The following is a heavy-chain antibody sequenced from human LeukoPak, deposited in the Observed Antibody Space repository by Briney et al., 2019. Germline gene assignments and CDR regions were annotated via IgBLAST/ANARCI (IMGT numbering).Heavy chain of an antibody. V-gene: IGHV4-59*08. CDR1: GGSTRSDY. CDR3: ARLKLGAYFDL. D-gene: IGHD3-16*01. CDR2: VYNSGDT. Sequence: SETLSLTCTFSGGSTRSDYCSSIRQSPAKGLEWVGYVYNSGDTGKHPSLKSRVTILLDTSKNQCSLKLTSVSAADTAVYYCARLKLGAYFDLWGRGTLVTVSS. J-gene: IGHJ2*01.